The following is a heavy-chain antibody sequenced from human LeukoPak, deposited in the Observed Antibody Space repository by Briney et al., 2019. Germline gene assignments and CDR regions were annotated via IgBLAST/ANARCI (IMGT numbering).Heavy chain of an antibody. Sequence: ASVKVSCKASGYTFTGYYMHWVRQAPGQGLEWMGWINPNSGGTNYAQKFQGRVTMTRDTSISTAYVELSRLRSDDTAVYYCAREDLAAAGYDYWGQGTLVTVSS. D-gene: IGHD6-13*01. V-gene: IGHV1-2*02. CDR1: GYTFTGYY. CDR2: INPNSGGT. CDR3: AREDLAAAGYDY. J-gene: IGHJ4*02.